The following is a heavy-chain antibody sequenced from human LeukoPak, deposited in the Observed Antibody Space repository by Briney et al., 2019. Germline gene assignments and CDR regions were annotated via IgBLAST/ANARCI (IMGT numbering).Heavy chain of an antibody. Sequence: PSETLSLTCAVYGGSFSGYYWSWIRQPPGKGLEWIGEINHSGSTNYNPSLKSRVTISVDTSKNQFSLKLSFVTAADTAVYYCARGGPMVRGRENWFDPWGQGTLVTVSS. V-gene: IGHV4-34*01. CDR1: GGSFSGYY. CDR3: ARGGPMVRGRENWFDP. CDR2: INHSGST. D-gene: IGHD3-10*01. J-gene: IGHJ5*02.